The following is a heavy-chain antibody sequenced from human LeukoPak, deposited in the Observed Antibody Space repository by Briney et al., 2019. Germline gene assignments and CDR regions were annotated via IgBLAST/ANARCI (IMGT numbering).Heavy chain of an antibody. D-gene: IGHD5-24*01. J-gene: IGHJ4*02. CDR2: IWYDGSNK. V-gene: IGHV3-33*06. CDR1: GITFSNYG. CDR3: AKGRGRDAYSYFDS. Sequence: GGSLRLSCTASGITFSNYGMHWVRQAPGKGLEWVAVIWYDGSNKYYADPVQGRFTISRDNSENTLYLQMNGLRAEDTAVYYCAKGRGRDAYSYFDSWGQGTLVTVSS.